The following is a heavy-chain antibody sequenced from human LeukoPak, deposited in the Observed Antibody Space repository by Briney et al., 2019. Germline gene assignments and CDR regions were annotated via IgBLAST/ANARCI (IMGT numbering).Heavy chain of an antibody. Sequence: GGSLRLSCAASGFTFSSYWMSWVRQAPGKGLEWVANIKQEGSEKYYVDSVKGRFTISRDNAKNSLYLQMNSLRAEDTAVYYCARDCSGSYEGLWGQGTLVTVSS. CDR3: ARDCSGSYEGL. CDR2: IKQEGSEK. CDR1: GFTFSSYW. J-gene: IGHJ4*02. V-gene: IGHV3-7*05. D-gene: IGHD1-26*01.